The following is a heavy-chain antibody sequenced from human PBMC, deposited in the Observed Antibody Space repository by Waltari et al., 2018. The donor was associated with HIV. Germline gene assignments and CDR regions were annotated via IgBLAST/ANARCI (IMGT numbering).Heavy chain of an antibody. Sequence: QVQLVQSGAEVKKPGSSVKVSCKASGGTFSSYAISWVRQAPGQGLEWMGGIIPIFGTANYEQKFQGRVTITADKSTSTAYMELSSLRSEDTAVYYCARGEYYDSSGYYSYYYYYGMDVWGQGTTVTVSS. CDR1: GGTFSSYA. CDR3: ARGEYYDSSGYYSYYYYYGMDV. CDR2: IIPIFGTA. V-gene: IGHV1-69*06. J-gene: IGHJ6*02. D-gene: IGHD3-22*01.